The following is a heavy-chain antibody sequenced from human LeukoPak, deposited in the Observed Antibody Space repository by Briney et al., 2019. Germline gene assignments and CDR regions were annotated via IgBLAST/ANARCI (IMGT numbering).Heavy chain of an antibody. CDR1: GGSISSGGYS. CDR2: IYHSGST. CDR3: ASMVRGAGGRFSYGMDV. Sequence: SQTLSLTCAVSGGSISSGGYSWSWIRQPPGKGLEWIGYIYHSGSTYYNPSLKSRVTISVDRSKNQFSLKLSPVTAADTAVYYCASMVRGAGGRFSYGMDVWGKGTTVTVSS. J-gene: IGHJ6*04. V-gene: IGHV4-30-2*01. D-gene: IGHD3-10*01.